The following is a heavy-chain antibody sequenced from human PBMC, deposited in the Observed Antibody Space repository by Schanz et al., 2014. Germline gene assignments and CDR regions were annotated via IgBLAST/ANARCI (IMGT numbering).Heavy chain of an antibody. V-gene: IGHV3-11*05. J-gene: IGHJ4*02. Sequence: VQLVESGGGVVQPGRSLRLSCSASTFTFDHYAMTWVRQAPGKGLEWLSYISDSGTYTNYADSVKGRFTISRDNAKSSLYLQMNSLRVEDTAVYYCAASSGWHPSTDYWGQGTLVTVSS. CDR1: TFTFDHYA. D-gene: IGHD6-19*01. CDR2: ISDSGTYT. CDR3: AASSGWHPSTDY.